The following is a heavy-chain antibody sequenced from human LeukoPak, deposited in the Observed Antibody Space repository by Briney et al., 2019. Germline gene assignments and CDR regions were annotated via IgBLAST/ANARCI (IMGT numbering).Heavy chain of an antibody. CDR2: IYYSGST. CDR3: ARDRGGDGYNDYYFDY. CDR1: GGSISSFY. Sequence: SETLSLTCTVSGGSISSFYWSWIRQPPGEGLEWIGYIYYSGSTNYNPSLKSRVTISVDTSKNQFSLKLSSVTAADPAVYYCARDRGGDGYNDYYFDYWGQGTLVTVSS. V-gene: IGHV4-59*01. J-gene: IGHJ4*02. D-gene: IGHD5-24*01.